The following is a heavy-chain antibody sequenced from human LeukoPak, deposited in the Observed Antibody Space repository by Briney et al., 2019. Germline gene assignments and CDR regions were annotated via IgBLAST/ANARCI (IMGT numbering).Heavy chain of an antibody. D-gene: IGHD6-13*01. Sequence: RGSLRLSCAASGFTFSSYAMHWVCQAPGKGLEWVAVISYDGSNKYYADSVKGRFTISRDNSKNTVYLQMNSLRAEDTAVYYCASSIAAAGTCYWGQGTLVTVSS. J-gene: IGHJ4*02. CDR1: GFTFSSYA. CDR2: ISYDGSNK. V-gene: IGHV3-30-3*01. CDR3: ASSIAAAGTCY.